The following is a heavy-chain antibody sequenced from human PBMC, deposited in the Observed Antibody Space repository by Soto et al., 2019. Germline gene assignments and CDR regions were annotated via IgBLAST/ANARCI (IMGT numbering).Heavy chain of an antibody. CDR1: GYSFTSYS. V-gene: IGHV1-3*01. CDR2: INAGNGDT. D-gene: IGHD3-22*01. J-gene: IGHJ5*02. Sequence: ASVKVSCKASGYSFTSYSTHWVRQAPGQRLEYMGWINAGNGDTKYSQKFQGRVTITRDTSARTAYMELSSLRSEDTAVYYCARGYYESSGSGPIDPWGQGTLVTVSS. CDR3: ARGYYESSGSGPIDP.